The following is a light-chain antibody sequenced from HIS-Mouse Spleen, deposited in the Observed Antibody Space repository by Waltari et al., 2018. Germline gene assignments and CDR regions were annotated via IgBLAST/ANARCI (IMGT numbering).Light chain of an antibody. CDR1: PSVLYSSTNKNY. Sequence: DIVMTQSPDSLAVSLGERATINCKASPSVLYSSTNKNYLAWYQQKPGQPPKLLIYWASTRESGVPDRFSGSGSGTDFTLTISSLQAEDVAVYYCQQYYSTPYTFGQGTKLEIK. CDR3: QQYYSTPYT. J-gene: IGKJ2*01. V-gene: IGKV4-1*01. CDR2: WAS.